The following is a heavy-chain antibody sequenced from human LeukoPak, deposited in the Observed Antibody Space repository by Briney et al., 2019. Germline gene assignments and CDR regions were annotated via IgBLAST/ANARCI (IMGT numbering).Heavy chain of an antibody. Sequence: GGSLRLSCAASGFTVSSNYMSWVRQAPGKGLEWVSVIYSGGSTYYADSVKGRFTISRDNSKNTLYLQMNSLRAEDTAVYYCANKYFDWLSDGDYWGQGTLVTVSS. D-gene: IGHD3-9*01. CDR1: GFTVSSNY. J-gene: IGHJ4*02. CDR2: IYSGGST. V-gene: IGHV3-66*01. CDR3: ANKYFDWLSDGDY.